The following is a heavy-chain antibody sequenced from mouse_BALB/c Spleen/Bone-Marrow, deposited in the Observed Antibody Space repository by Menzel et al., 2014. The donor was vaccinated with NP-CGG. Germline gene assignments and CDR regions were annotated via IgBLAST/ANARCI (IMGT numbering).Heavy chain of an antibody. CDR1: GFTFTDYY. J-gene: IGHJ4*01. Sequence: EVMLVESGGGLVQPGGSLRLSCTTSGFTFTDYYMSWVRQPPGKALEWLAFIRNKANGYTTEYSTSVKGRFTISRDNSQSILYLQMNTLRAEDSATYYCARFPMDYWGQGTSVTVSS. CDR3: ARFPMDY. V-gene: IGHV7-3*02. CDR2: IRNKANGYTT.